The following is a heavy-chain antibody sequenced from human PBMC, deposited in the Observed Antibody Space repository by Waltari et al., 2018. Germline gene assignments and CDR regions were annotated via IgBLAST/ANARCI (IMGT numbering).Heavy chain of an antibody. D-gene: IGHD6-19*01. CDR1: GFTFNPYA. V-gene: IGHV3-30*16. CDR3: ARDQGQWLPTGWFDP. J-gene: IGHJ5*02. Sequence: QVQLVESGGGVVQPGRSLRLSCAASGFTFNPYATHWVRQAPGKGLEWVAVISYDGSNKYYADSVKGRFTISRDNSKNTLYLQMNSLRAEDTAVYYCARDQGQWLPTGWFDPWGQGTLVTVSS. CDR2: ISYDGSNK.